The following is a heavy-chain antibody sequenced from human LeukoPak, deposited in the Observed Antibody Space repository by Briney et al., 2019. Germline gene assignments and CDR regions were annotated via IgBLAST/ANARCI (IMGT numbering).Heavy chain of an antibody. Sequence: PSETLSLTCTVSGGSISSYYWSWIRQPPGKGLEWIGYIYYSGSTNYNPSLKSRVTLSGDTSKNQFSLKLSSVTAADTAVYYCARREWETGDFDYWAREPWSPSPQ. CDR1: GGSISSYY. CDR3: ARREWETGDFDY. V-gene: IGHV4-59*01. CDR2: IYYSGST. D-gene: IGHD1-26*01. J-gene: IGHJ4*02.